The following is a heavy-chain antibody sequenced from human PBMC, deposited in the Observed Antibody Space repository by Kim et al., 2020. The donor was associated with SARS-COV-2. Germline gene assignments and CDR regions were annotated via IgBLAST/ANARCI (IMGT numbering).Heavy chain of an antibody. CDR1: GYSFTSYW. D-gene: IGHD1-26*01. CDR3: ATQNVFLASPGASGRTDY. CDR2: IDPSDSYT. V-gene: IGHV5-10-1*01. Sequence: GESLKISCKGSGYSFTSYWISWVRQMPGKGLEWMGRIDPSDSYTNYSPSFQGHVTISADKSISTAYLQWSSLKASDTAMYYCATQNVFLASPGASGRTDYWGQGTLVTVSS. J-gene: IGHJ4*02.